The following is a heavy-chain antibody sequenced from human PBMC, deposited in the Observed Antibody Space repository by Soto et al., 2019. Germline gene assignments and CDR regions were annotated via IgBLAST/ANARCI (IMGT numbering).Heavy chain of an antibody. J-gene: IGHJ4*02. Sequence: PGGSLSLSCAASGFTFSSYAMSWVRQAPGKGLEWVSAISGSGGSTYYADSVKGRFTISRDNSKNTLYLQMNSLRAEDTAVYYCAKASPGYSYGYGPRGGPYRSYYFDYWGQGTLVTVSS. CDR1: GFTFSSYA. D-gene: IGHD5-18*01. CDR2: ISGSGGST. V-gene: IGHV3-23*01. CDR3: AKASPGYSYGYGPRGGPYRSYYFDY.